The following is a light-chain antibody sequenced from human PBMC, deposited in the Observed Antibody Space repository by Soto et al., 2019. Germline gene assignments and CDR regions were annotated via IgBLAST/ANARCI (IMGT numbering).Light chain of an antibody. J-gene: IGLJ1*01. V-gene: IGLV2-14*01. CDR1: SSDVGGYNH. CDR3: SSYPRCSTLLYV. Sequence: QSALTQPASVSGSPGQSITISCTGTSSDVGGYNHVSWYQQYPGKAPKVIIYELSNRPSGISNRFSGSKSANTASLTISGLQAEDEADYSCSSYPRCSTLLYVFGTGTKVTVL. CDR2: ELS.